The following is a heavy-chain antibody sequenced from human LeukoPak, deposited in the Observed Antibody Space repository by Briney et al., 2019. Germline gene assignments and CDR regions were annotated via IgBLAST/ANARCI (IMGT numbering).Heavy chain of an antibody. CDR2: ISSDGSST. CDR1: GFTFRNHW. Sequence: GGSLRLSCAASGFTFRNHWMHWVRQTPGKGLVWVSRISSDGSSTTYADSVKGRSTISRDNAKNTLYLQMNNLRAEDTAMYYCARDQRVTGRPDIDYWGQGTLVIVSS. V-gene: IGHV3-74*03. D-gene: IGHD6-6*01. CDR3: ARDQRVTGRPDIDY. J-gene: IGHJ4*02.